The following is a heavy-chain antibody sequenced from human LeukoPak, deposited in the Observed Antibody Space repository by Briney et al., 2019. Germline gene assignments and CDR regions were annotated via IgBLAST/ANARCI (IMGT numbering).Heavy chain of an antibody. J-gene: IGHJ6*02. CDR3: ARAIVVVVPAAIPTRDYYYGMDV. CDR2: IYHSGST. D-gene: IGHD2-2*02. CDR1: GGSINSSNW. Sequence: PSETLSLTCAVSGGSINSSNWWSWVRQPPGKGLEWIGEIYHSGSTNYNPSLKSRVTISVDKSKNQFSLKLSSVTAADTAVYYCARAIVVVVPAAIPTRDYYYGMDVWGQGTTVTVSS. V-gene: IGHV4-4*02.